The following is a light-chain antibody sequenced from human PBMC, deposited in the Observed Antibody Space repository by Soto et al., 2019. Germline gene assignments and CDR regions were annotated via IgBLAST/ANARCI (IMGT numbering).Light chain of an antibody. Sequence: EIVMTQSPATLSVSPGERATLSCRASQNIDINIVWYQQKPGQAPRLLIFRASTRATGIPARFSGSGSGTESTLTISSLQSEDFAVYYCQQYHHWPPITFGQGTRLEIK. J-gene: IGKJ5*01. CDR2: RAS. V-gene: IGKV3-15*01. CDR3: QQYHHWPPIT. CDR1: QNIDIN.